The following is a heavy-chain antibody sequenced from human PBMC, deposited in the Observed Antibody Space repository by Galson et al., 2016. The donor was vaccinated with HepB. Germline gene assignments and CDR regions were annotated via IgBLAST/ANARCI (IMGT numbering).Heavy chain of an antibody. J-gene: IGHJ6*03. CDR3: DRRFPRYDILTDDYYYYLDV. CDR2: IKQDGNEK. V-gene: IGHV3-7*03. CDR1: GFTFNVYW. Sequence: SLRLSCAASGFTFNVYWMTWVRQAPGKGLEWVANIKQDGNEKHYVDSVKGRFTISRDNANVSLHLEMNSLRAEDTAVYYCDRRFPRYDILTDDYYYYLDVWGKGTTVTVSS. D-gene: IGHD3-9*01.